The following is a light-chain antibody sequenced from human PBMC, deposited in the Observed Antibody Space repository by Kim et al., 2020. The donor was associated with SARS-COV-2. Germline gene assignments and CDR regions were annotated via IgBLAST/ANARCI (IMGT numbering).Light chain of an antibody. CDR1: SLRIYY. J-gene: IGLJ1*01. Sequence: GPTVSITCRGDSLRIYYASWYQQKPGQAPVLVIYGKNNRPSGIPDRFSGSSSGNTASLTITGAQAEDEADYYCNSRDSSVNPLLYVFGTGTKVTVL. CDR3: NSRDSSVNPLLYV. V-gene: IGLV3-19*01. CDR2: GKN.